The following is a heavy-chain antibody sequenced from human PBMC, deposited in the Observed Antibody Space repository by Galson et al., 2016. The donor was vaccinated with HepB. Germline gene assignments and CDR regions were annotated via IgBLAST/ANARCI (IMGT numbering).Heavy chain of an antibody. Sequence: SLRLSCAASGFIVSSNYMSWVRQAPGKGLEWVSVIYGGSSTSYADSVKGRFTMSRDNSKNTLYLQMNSLRVEDTAVYYCAKQRGYCSGGGCYSGGGYFDYWGQGTLVTVSS. CDR2: IYGGSST. D-gene: IGHD2-15*01. CDR1: GFIVSSNY. V-gene: IGHV3-66*02. J-gene: IGHJ4*02. CDR3: AKQRGYCSGGGCYSGGGYFDY.